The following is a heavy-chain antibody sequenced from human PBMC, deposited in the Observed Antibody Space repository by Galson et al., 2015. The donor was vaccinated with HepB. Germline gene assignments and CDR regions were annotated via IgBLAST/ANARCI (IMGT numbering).Heavy chain of an antibody. CDR1: GFTFSSYG. V-gene: IGHV3-33*08. CDR3: ARGISPYSSSWYYFDY. CDR2: IWYDGSNK. D-gene: IGHD6-13*01. Sequence: SLRLSCAASGFTFSSYGMHWVRQAPGKGLEWVAVIWYDGSNKYYADSVKGRFTISRDNSKNTLYLQMNSLRAEDTAVYYCARGISPYSSSWYYFDYWGQGTLVTVSS. J-gene: IGHJ4*02.